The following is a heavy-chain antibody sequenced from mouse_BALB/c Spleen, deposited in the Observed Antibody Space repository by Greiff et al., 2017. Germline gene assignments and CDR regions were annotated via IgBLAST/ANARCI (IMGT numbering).Heavy chain of an antibody. D-gene: IGHD2-2*01. Sequence: EVKLVESGGGLVKPGGSLKLSCAASGFAFSSYDMSWVRQTPGKRLEWVAYISSGGGSTYYPDTVKGRFTISRDNAKNTLYLQMSSLKSEDTAMYYCASHGDDSAWFAYWGQGTLVTVSA. CDR1: GFAFSSYD. CDR3: ASHGDDSAWFAY. V-gene: IGHV5-12-1*01. CDR2: ISSGGGST. J-gene: IGHJ3*01.